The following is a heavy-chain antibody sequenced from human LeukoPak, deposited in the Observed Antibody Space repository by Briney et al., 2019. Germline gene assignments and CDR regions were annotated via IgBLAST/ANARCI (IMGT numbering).Heavy chain of an antibody. CDR3: AKVLYYFDY. CDR1: GFTFSSYS. Sequence: GESLRLSCAASGFTFSSYSMNWVRQAPGKGLEWVSAISGSGGSTYYADSVKGRFTISRDNSKNTLYLQMNSLRAEDTAVYYCAKVLYYFDYWGQGTLVTVSS. J-gene: IGHJ4*02. CDR2: ISGSGGST. V-gene: IGHV3-23*01.